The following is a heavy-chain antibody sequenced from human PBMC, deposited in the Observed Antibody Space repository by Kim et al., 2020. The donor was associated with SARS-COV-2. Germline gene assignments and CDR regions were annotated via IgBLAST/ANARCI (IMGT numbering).Heavy chain of an antibody. CDR2: ISAYNGNT. CDR1: GYTFTSYG. CDR3: ARSKGLGGFGEPMRHLYYYYGMDV. D-gene: IGHD3-10*01. Sequence: ASVKVSCKASGYTFTSYGISWVRQAPGQGLEWMGWISAYNGNTNYAQKLQGRVTMTTDTSTSTAYMELRSLRSDDTAVYYCARSKGLGGFGEPMRHLYYYYGMDVWGQGTTVTVSS. J-gene: IGHJ6*02. V-gene: IGHV1-18*04.